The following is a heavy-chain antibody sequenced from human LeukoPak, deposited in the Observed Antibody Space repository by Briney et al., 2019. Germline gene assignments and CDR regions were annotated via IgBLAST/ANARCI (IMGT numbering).Heavy chain of an antibody. CDR2: ILSSGTT. V-gene: IGHV4-31*03. Sequence: PSETLSLTCSVSGGSILRGGYYWSWIRQLPGRGLEWIGYILSSGTTSYNPSLRSRVTVSFGTTKNQLFLNLTSVTAADTAVYYCAREAWAGTLSGWFDPWGQGTLVTVSS. CDR1: GGSILRGGYY. CDR3: AREAWAGTLSGWFDP. D-gene: IGHD1-7*01. J-gene: IGHJ5*02.